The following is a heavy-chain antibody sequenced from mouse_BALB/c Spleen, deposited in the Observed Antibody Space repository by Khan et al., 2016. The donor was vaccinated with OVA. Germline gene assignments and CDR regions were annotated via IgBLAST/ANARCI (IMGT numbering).Heavy chain of an antibody. V-gene: IGHV14-3*02. J-gene: IGHJ1*01. Sequence: VQLQQSGAALVKPGASVDLSCTASGFNIKDTYIHWVKQRPEQGLEWIGRIAPANGNTKYDPKFQGKANITADTSSNTSYLRLSSLTAEDTAVYFWALPSYDPRDFDVWGAGTTVTVSS. CDR2: IAPANGNT. CDR3: ALPSYDPRDFDV. CDR1: GFNIKDTY. D-gene: IGHD2-3*01.